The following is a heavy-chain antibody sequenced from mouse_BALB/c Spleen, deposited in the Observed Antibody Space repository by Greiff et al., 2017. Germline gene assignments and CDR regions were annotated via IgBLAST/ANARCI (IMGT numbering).Heavy chain of an antibody. V-gene: IGHV5-12-2*01. Sequence: EVMLVESGGGLVQPGGSRKLSCAASGFTFSSYTMSWVRQTPEKRLEWVAYISNGGGSTYYPDTVKGRFTISRDNAKNTLYLQMSSLKSEDTAMYYCARRGMDYWGQGTSVTVSS. J-gene: IGHJ4*01. CDR1: GFTFSSYT. CDR3: ARRGMDY. CDR2: ISNGGGST.